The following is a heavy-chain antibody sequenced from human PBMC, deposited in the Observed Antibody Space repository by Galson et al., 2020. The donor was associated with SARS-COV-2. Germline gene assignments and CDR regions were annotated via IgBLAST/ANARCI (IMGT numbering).Heavy chain of an antibody. D-gene: IGHD2-2*02. CDR3: ARGRLVVVPAPILGLGPHYHYYTLDV. CDR2: LTHSGGT. J-gene: IGHJ6*02. CDR1: GGSFSAYS. Sequence: ETSETLSLTCTVYGGSFSAYSWTWIRPPPGKGLEWIGELTHSGGTNSSPSPKSRVTMTVDPSTNQFSLRLKSVAAADTGVYYCARGRLVVVPAPILGLGPHYHYYTLDVWGQGTTVTVSS. V-gene: IGHV4-34*01.